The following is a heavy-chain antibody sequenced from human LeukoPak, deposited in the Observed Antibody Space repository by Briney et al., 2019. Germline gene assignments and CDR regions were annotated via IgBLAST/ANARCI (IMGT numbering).Heavy chain of an antibody. V-gene: IGHV4-39*01. J-gene: IGHJ3*02. CDR3: ARRPGAVADGPTHAFDI. CDR1: GDSVSRSSYF. Sequence: ESSETLSLTCTVSGDSVSRSSYFWGWIRQPPGKGPEWIGSIYYSGSAFYNPSLKSRVTISLDKSKNQFSLKLSSVTAADTAVYHCARRPGAVADGPTHAFDIWGQGTMVTVSS. CDR2: IYYSGSA. D-gene: IGHD6-19*01.